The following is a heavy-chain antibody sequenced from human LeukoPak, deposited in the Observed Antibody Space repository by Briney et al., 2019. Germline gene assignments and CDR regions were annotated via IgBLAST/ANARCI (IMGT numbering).Heavy chain of an antibody. Sequence: PGGSLRLSCAASGFTFDDYAMHWVRQAPGKGLEWVSGISWNSGSIGYADSVKGRFTISRDNSKNTLYLQMNSLRAEDTAVYYCVYDSSGYYYFDYWGQGTLVTVSS. J-gene: IGHJ4*02. D-gene: IGHD3-22*01. CDR3: VYDSSGYYYFDY. V-gene: IGHV3-9*01. CDR1: GFTFDDYA. CDR2: ISWNSGSI.